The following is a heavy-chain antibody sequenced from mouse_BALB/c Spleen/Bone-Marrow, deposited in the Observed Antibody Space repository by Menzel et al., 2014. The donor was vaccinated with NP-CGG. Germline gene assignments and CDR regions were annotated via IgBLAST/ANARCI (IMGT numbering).Heavy chain of an antibody. CDR1: GYAFTNYL. Sequence: QVQLQQSGAKLVRPGTSVKVSCKASGYAFTNYLIEWVKQRPGQGLEWIGLIDPGSGGTNYNEKFKGKATLTADKSSSTAYMQLSSLTSDDSAVYFCAREGYDNDGGRSMDYWGQGTSVTVSS. V-gene: IGHV1-54*01. D-gene: IGHD2-4*01. J-gene: IGHJ4*01. CDR2: IDPGSGGT. CDR3: AREGYDNDGGRSMDY.